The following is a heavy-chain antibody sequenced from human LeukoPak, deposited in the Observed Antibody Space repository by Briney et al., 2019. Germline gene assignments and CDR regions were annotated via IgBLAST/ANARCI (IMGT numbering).Heavy chain of an antibody. V-gene: IGHV1-8*01. J-gene: IGHJ4*02. CDR3: ARVYCSGGSCYDY. CDR1: AYTFTTSD. Sequence: GASVKVSCKASAYTFTTSDINWVRQAAGQGLEWMGWMNPNSGNTGYAQRFQGRVTITRNTSISTAYMEPSSLRSEDTAVYYCARVYCSGGSCYDYWGQGTLVTVSS. CDR2: MNPNSGNT. D-gene: IGHD2-15*01.